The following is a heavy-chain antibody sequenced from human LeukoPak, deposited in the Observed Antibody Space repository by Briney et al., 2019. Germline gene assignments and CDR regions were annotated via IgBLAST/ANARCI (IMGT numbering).Heavy chain of an antibody. CDR3: ARLHSSRAEEFDP. J-gene: IGHJ5*02. Sequence: SETLSLTCTVSGGSISGYYWSWIRQYPGRGLERIGYIYYTGITAYNPSLRSRVTISVDRSNNQFSLRLTSVTAADTAVYYCARLHSSRAEEFDPWGQGTLVTVSS. CDR1: GGSISGYY. V-gene: IGHV4-59*01. CDR2: IYYTGIT.